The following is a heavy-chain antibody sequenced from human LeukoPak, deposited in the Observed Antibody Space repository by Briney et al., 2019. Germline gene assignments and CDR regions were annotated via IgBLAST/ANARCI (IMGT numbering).Heavy chain of an antibody. J-gene: IGHJ4*02. D-gene: IGHD7-27*01. V-gene: IGHV3-21*01. CDR2: ISSSSSYI. CDR3: AREPELGPVDY. Sequence: GGSLRLSCAASGFTFSSYSMNWVRQAPGKGLEWVSSISSSSSYIYYADSVKGRFTISRDNAKNSLYPQMNSLRAEDTAVYYCAREPELGPVDYWGQGTLVTVSS. CDR1: GFTFSSYS.